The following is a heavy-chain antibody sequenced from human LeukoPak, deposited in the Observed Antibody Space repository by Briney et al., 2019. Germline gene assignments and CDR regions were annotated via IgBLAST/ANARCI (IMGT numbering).Heavy chain of an antibody. V-gene: IGHV4-4*07. J-gene: IGHJ4*02. CDR2: IYSSGTT. CDR3: AARVAVAGKPFDY. CDR1: GGSINTYY. Sequence: SETLSLTCTVSGGSINTYYWSWIRQPAGKGLEWIGRIYSSGTTHYNPSLKSRVTMSVDTSKNQFSLKLSSVTAADTAVYYCAARVAVAGKPFDYWGQGTLVTVSS. D-gene: IGHD6-19*01.